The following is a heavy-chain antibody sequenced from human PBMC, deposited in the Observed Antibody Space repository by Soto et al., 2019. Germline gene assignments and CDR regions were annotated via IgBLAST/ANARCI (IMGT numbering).Heavy chain of an antibody. V-gene: IGHV1-3*01. D-gene: IGHD5-18*01. Sequence: GASVKVSCKASGYTFTSYAMHWVRQAPGQRLEWMGWINAGNGNTKYSQKFQGRVTITRDTSASTAYMELSSLRSEDTAVYYCARDPARGYSSTWYFDLWGRGTLVTVSS. CDR2: INAGNGNT. J-gene: IGHJ2*01. CDR3: ARDPARGYSSTWYFDL. CDR1: GYTFTSYA.